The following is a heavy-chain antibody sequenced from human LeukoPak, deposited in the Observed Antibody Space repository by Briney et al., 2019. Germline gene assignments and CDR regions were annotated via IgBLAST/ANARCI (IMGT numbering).Heavy chain of an antibody. V-gene: IGHV3-74*01. D-gene: IGHD3-3*01. J-gene: IGHJ4*02. CDR1: GFTFSSYW. CDR3: AKDDDDFWSGYYPFDY. Sequence: GGSLRLSCAASGFTFSSYWMHWVRQAPGKGLVWVSRINSDGSSTSYADSVKGRFTISRDNAKNTLYLQMNSLRAEDTAVYYCAKDDDDFWSGYYPFDYWGQGTLVTVSS. CDR2: INSDGSST.